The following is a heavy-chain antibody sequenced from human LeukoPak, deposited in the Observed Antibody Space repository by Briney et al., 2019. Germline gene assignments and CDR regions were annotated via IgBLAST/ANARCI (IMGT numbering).Heavy chain of an antibody. J-gene: IGHJ4*02. D-gene: IGHD3-16*01. CDR3: TRVSSLAYFDY. CDR2: ISWNSGSI. Sequence: GRSLRLSCAASGFTFDDYAMHWVRQAPGKGLEWVSGISWNSGSIGYADSVKGRFTISRDNSKNTLYLQMNSLRAEDTAMYYCTRVSSLAYFDYWGQGTLVTVSS. CDR1: GFTFDDYA. V-gene: IGHV3-9*01.